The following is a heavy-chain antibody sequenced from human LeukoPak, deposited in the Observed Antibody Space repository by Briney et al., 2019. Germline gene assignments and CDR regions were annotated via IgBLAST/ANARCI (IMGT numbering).Heavy chain of an antibody. J-gene: IGHJ4*02. D-gene: IGHD4-23*01. CDR2: INHSGST. V-gene: IGHV4-34*01. CDR3: ARGSKTRTPLRRSAVAFSDY. CDR1: GGSFSGYY. Sequence: PSGTLSLTCAVYGGSFSGYYWSWIRQPPGKGLEWIGEINHSGSTNYNPSLKSRVTISVDTSKNQFSLKLSSVTAADTAVYYCARGSKTRTPLRRSAVAFSDYWGQGTLVTVSS.